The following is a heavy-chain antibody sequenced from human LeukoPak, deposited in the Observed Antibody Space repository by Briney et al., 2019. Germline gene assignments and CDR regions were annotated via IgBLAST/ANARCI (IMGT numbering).Heavy chain of an antibody. V-gene: IGHV5-51*01. D-gene: IGHD3-10*01. CDR3: ARLTMVRGEGTHGDSRPGSLDR. CDR1: GYSFTSYW. Sequence: GESLKISCKGSGYSFTSYWIGWVRQMPGRGLEWMGIIYPGDSDTRYSPSFQGQVTISADKSISTAYLQWSSLKASDTAMYYCARLTMVRGEGTHGDSRPGSLDRWGQGTMVTVSS. CDR2: IYPGDSDT. J-gene: IGHJ3*01.